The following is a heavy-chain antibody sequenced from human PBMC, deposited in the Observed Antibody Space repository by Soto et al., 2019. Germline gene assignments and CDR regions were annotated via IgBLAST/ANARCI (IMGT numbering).Heavy chain of an antibody. Sequence: EVQLEQSGAEVKKPGESLRISCKGSGYTFTSYWITWVRQMPGKGLEWMGRIDPSDSYTNYSSSFQGHVTSSVDKSINTAYLQWRGLKASDTAMYYCAIHAVITLGGVIVSNYFDYWGQGTLVTVSS. CDR2: IDPSDSYT. J-gene: IGHJ4*02. CDR3: AIHAVITLGGVIVSNYFDY. V-gene: IGHV5-10-1*01. CDR1: GYTFTSYW. D-gene: IGHD3-16*02.